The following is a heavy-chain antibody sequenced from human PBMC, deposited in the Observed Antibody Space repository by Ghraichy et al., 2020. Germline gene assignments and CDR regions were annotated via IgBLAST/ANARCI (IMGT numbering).Heavy chain of an antibody. CDR1: GFTFGDYA. J-gene: IGHJ6*03. Sequence: SLRLSCTASGFTFGDYAMSWVRQAPGKGLEWVGFIRSKAYGGTTEYAASVKGRFTISRDDSKSIAYLQMNSLKTEDTAVYYCTRSGYSSSWYYYYYMDVWGKGTTVTVSS. V-gene: IGHV3-49*04. D-gene: IGHD6-13*01. CDR3: TRSGYSSSWYYYYYMDV. CDR2: IRSKAYGGTT.